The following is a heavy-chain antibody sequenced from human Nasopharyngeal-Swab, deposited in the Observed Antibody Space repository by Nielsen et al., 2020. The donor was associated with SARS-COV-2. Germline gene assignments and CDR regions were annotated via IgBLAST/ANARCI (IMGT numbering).Heavy chain of an antibody. D-gene: IGHD6-6*01. Sequence: WIRQSPGKGLEWIGYIYYSGSTYYNPSLKCRVTISVDTSKNQFSLKLSSVTAADTAVYYCARGGAARPGFDYWGQGTLVTVSS. CDR3: ARGGAARPGFDY. J-gene: IGHJ4*02. V-gene: IGHV4-31*02. CDR2: IYYSGST.